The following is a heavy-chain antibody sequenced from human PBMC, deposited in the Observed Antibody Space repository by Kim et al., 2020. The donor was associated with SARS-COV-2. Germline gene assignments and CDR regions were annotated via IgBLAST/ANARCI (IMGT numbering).Heavy chain of an antibody. V-gene: IGHV1-69*13. CDR3: AREGLNYYGSGSYNYYYYYGMDV. D-gene: IGHD3-10*01. CDR1: GGTFSSYA. CDR2: IIPIFGTA. J-gene: IGHJ6*02. Sequence: SVKVSCKASGGTFSSYAISWVRQAPGQGLEWMGGIIPIFGTANYAQKFQGRVTITADESTSTAYMELSSLRSEDTAVYYCAREGLNYYGSGSYNYYYYYGMDVWGQGTTVTVSS.